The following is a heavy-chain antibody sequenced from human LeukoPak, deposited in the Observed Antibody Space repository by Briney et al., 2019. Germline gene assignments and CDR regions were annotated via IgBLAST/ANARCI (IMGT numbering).Heavy chain of an antibody. CDR3: AREFGSSWYQAFNI. J-gene: IGHJ3*02. D-gene: IGHD6-13*01. CDR1: GFTFSSYE. CDR2: ISSGGTTI. V-gene: IGHV3-48*03. Sequence: GGSLRLSCAASGFTFSSYEMNWVRQAPGKGLEWVSYISSGGTTIYYADSVKGRFTISRDNAKNSLYLQVNSLRAEDTAVYYCAREFGSSWYQAFNIWGQGTMVTVSS.